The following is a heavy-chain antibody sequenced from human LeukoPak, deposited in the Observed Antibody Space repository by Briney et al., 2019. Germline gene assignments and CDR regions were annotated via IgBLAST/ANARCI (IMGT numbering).Heavy chain of an antibody. D-gene: IGHD2-8*01. CDR3: ARDLGHGVYTYSCQDY. J-gene: IGHJ4*02. CDR2: KSMTGRVT. CDR1: GFNFSSYE. Sequence: PGGSLRLSCAASGFNFSSYEMTWVRHAPGKGLEWISYKSMTGRVTHYADSVRGRFTVSRDDAKNSLTLRMHSLRVEDTAVYFCARDLGHGVYTYSCQDYWGQGTLVTVSS. V-gene: IGHV3-48*03.